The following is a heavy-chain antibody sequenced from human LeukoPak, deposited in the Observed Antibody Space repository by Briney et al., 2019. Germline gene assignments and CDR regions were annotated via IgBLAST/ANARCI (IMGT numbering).Heavy chain of an antibody. Sequence: PGRSLRLSCAASGFTFSTYAVSWVRLAPGKGLDWVSAISGRGGNPYYADSVKGRFSISRDNSKNTVFLQMNSLRAEDTAVYYCAKDLVPGVAVAGTGFDSWGQGTLVTVSS. CDR3: AKDLVPGVAVAGTGFDS. CDR2: ISGRGGNP. J-gene: IGHJ4*02. D-gene: IGHD6-19*01. V-gene: IGHV3-23*01. CDR1: GFTFSTYA.